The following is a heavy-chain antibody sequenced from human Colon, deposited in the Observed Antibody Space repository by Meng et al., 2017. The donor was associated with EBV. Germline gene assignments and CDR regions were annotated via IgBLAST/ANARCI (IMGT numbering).Heavy chain of an antibody. CDR3: ARRLAALDY. CDR2: INYSGNT. V-gene: IGHV4-39*07. D-gene: IGHD6-19*01. J-gene: IGHJ4*02. CDR1: GGPINSGSHY. Sequence: QLRLQESGPGLVTPSETLSLTCSPPGGPINSGSHYWTWIRQPPGKGLEWVAEINYSGNTNYSPSLKSRVTISIDTSKNQFSLKLSSVTAADTAIYYCARRLAALDYWGQGTLVTVSS.